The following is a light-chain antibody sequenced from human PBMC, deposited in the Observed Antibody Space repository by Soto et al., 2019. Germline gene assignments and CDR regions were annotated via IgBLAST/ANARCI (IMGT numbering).Light chain of an antibody. J-gene: IGLJ3*02. CDR1: SSDVGTYNY. Sequence: QSVLTQPRSVSGPPGQSVSISCSGTSSDVGTYNYVSWYQQHPGKAPKLMIYDVSKRPSGVPDRFSGSKSGNTASLTISGLHAEDEADYYCAAWDARVSGWVFGGGTKVTVL. V-gene: IGLV2-11*01. CDR3: AAWDARVSGWV. CDR2: DVS.